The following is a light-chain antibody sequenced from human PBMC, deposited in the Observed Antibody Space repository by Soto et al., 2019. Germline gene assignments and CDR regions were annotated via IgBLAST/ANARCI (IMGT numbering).Light chain of an antibody. V-gene: IGKV1-6*01. CDR3: LQDSNFPLT. CDR2: GAS. Sequence: AIQMTQSPPSLSASVGDRVTISCRASQGIGDELGWYQQKPGKAPKLLIYGASRLQSGVPSRFSGSGSGTDFTLTISSLQPADFATYYCLQDSNFPLTFGPGTKVDIK. J-gene: IGKJ3*01. CDR1: QGIGDE.